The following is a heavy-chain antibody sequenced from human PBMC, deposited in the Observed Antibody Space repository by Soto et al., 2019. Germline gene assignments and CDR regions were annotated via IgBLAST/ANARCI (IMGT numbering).Heavy chain of an antibody. CDR1: GFTFSSYA. J-gene: IGHJ6*02. Sequence: GGSLRLSCAASGFTFSSYAMSWVRQAPGKGLEWVSGVSGSGGSTYYADSVTGRFTISRDNSKNTLYLQMNSLRAEDTAVYYCAKAGYSSSSYYYYGMDVWGQGTTVTVSS. D-gene: IGHD6-6*01. CDR2: VSGSGGST. CDR3: AKAGYSSSSYYYYGMDV. V-gene: IGHV3-23*01.